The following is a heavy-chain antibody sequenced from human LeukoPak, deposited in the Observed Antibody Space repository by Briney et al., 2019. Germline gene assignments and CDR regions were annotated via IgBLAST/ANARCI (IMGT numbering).Heavy chain of an antibody. CDR1: GLTLNTCG. Sequence: GGSVSLFCAASGLTLNTCGMNCVRHAPGEGLECVLSTVCRGDITHYADSVEGRFTISRHNSKNTLYLQINTVTAEHTAVYFCARDRKSTYRSGHNYAMDYWGQGTLVTVSS. D-gene: IGHD3-10*01. CDR3: ARDRKSTYRSGHNYAMDY. CDR2: TVCRGDIT. V-gene: IGHV3-23*01. J-gene: IGHJ4*02.